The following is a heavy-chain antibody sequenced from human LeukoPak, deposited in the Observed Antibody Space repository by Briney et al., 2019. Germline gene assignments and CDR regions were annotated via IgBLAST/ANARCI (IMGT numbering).Heavy chain of an antibody. CDR3: ARAGLGEGPYYYYGMDV. D-gene: IGHD3-10*01. J-gene: IGHJ6*02. CDR2: IYHSGST. V-gene: IGHV4-30-2*01. CDR1: GGSISSGGYS. Sequence: SQTLSLTCAVSGGSISSGGYSWSWIRRPPGKGLEWIGYIYHSGSTYYNPSLKSRVTISVDRSRNQFSLKLSSVTAADTAVYYCARAGLGEGPYYYYGMDVWGQGTTVTVSS.